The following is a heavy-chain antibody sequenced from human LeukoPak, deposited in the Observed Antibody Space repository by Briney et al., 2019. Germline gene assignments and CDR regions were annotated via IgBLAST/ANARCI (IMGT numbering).Heavy chain of an antibody. J-gene: IGHJ4*02. Sequence: GGSLRLSCAASGFTFSSYSMTWVRQAPGKGLEWVSSISSSSSYIYYADSVKGRFTISRDNFKNTLYLQMNSLRAEDTAVYYCARDGGPSPYHDFWSAYNYFDYWGQGTLVTVSS. CDR2: ISSSSSYI. CDR1: GFTFSSYS. V-gene: IGHV3-21*01. D-gene: IGHD3-3*01. CDR3: ARDGGPSPYHDFWSAYNYFDY.